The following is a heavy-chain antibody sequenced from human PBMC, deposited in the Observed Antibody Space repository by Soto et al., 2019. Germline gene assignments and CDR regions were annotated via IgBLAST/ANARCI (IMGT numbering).Heavy chain of an antibody. J-gene: IGHJ3*02. Sequence: GGSPRLSCAASGFTFSSYAMSWFRQAPGKGLEWVSAISGSGGSTYYADSVKGRFTISRDNSKNTLYLQMNSLRAEDTAVYYCANYPSGSYGIWGQGTMVTVSS. D-gene: IGHD1-26*01. CDR3: ANYPSGSYGI. CDR1: GFTFSSYA. CDR2: ISGSGGST. V-gene: IGHV3-23*01.